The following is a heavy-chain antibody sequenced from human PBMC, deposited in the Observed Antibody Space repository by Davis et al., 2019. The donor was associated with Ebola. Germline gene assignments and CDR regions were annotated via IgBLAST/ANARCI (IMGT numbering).Heavy chain of an antibody. J-gene: IGHJ4*02. Sequence: GESLKISCEASGFTFSDYYMSWIRQAPGRGLEWISYIGNTGENIYYADSVKGRFTISRDNAKHSLYLQMNSLGAEDTAVYFCARSDVVVATFIDYWGQGALVAISS. CDR1: GFTFSDYY. V-gene: IGHV3-11*01. D-gene: IGHD2-21*01. CDR3: ARSDVVVATFIDY. CDR2: IGNTGENI.